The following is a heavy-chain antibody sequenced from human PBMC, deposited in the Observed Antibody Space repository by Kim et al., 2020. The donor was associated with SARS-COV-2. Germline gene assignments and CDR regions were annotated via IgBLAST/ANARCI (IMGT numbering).Heavy chain of an antibody. Sequence: GGSLRLSCTTSGFLFNIFPMSWVRQAPGKGLEWVSGVSGSGGDTYYADSVKGRFTISRDNSKNTLYLQMNSLKAEDTAVYYCAKKYDSRWPSFDYWGQGTLVTVSS. J-gene: IGHJ4*02. V-gene: IGHV3-23*01. CDR1: GFLFNIFP. D-gene: IGHD3-22*01. CDR2: VSGSGGDT. CDR3: AKKYDSRWPSFDY.